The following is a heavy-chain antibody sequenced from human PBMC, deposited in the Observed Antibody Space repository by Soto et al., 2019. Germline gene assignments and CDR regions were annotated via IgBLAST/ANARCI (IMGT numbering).Heavy chain of an antibody. CDR2: ISYDGSNK. CDR1: GFTFSSYG. Sequence: QVQLVESGGGVVQPGRSLRLSCAASGFTFSSYGMHWVRQAPGKGLELVAVISYDGSNKYYADSVKGRFTISRDNSKNTLYLQMNSLRAEDTAVYYCAKDRTRQQLINWYFYLWGRGTLVTVSS. V-gene: IGHV3-30*18. J-gene: IGHJ2*01. CDR3: AKDRTRQQLINWYFYL. D-gene: IGHD6-13*01.